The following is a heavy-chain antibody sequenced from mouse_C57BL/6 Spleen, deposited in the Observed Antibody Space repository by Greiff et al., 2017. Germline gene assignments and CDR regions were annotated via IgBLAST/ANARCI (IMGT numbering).Heavy chain of an antibody. CDR2: ISDGGSYT. CDR3: ARDNYDYDAYFDY. Sequence: EVQRVESGGGLVKPGGSLKLSCAASGFTFSSYAMSWVRQTPEKRLEWVATISDGGSYTYYPDNVKGRFTIARDNAKNNLYLQMSHLKAEDTAMYYWARDNYDYDAYFDYWGQGTTRTVSS. D-gene: IGHD2-4*01. J-gene: IGHJ2*01. CDR1: GFTFSSYA. V-gene: IGHV5-4*01.